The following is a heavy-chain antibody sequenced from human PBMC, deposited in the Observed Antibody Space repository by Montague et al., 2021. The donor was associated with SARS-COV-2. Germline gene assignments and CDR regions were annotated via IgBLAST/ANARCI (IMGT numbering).Heavy chain of an antibody. Sequence: SETLSLTCAVSAGSIRDYYCSWIRQPAGKGLEWIGRIYTTGSSDXSPSLQSRVTMSVDTSKNQVSLRLMSVTAADTALYYCARERSYLYWYFDLWGRGTLVTVSS. CDR2: IYTTGSS. CDR3: ARERSYLYWYFDL. J-gene: IGHJ2*01. CDR1: AGSIRDYY. V-gene: IGHV4-4*07.